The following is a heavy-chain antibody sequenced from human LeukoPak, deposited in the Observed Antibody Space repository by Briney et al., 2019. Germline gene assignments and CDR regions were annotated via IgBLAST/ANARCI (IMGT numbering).Heavy chain of an antibody. D-gene: IGHD2/OR15-2a*01. CDR1: GFSFSSNT. CDR3: ARDEDTSALSEY. V-gene: IGHV3-23*01. J-gene: IGHJ4*02. CDR2: ISNNGGRT. Sequence: GGPLRLSCAGSGFSFSSNTMSWVRQAPGRGLEWVSAISNNGGRTDYADSVKGRFTITRYNSKSTLYLHMDSLSAEDTAVYYCARDEDTSALSEYWGQGTLVTVSS.